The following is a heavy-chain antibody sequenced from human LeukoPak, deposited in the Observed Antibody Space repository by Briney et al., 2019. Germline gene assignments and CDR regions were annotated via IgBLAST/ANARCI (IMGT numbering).Heavy chain of an antibody. V-gene: IGHV4-34*01. D-gene: IGHD2-15*01. CDR1: GGXFSGYY. Sequence: PSETLSLTCAVNGGXFSGYYCIWIRQPPGKGLEWIGEIHHSGSTNYNPSLKSRVTISVDTSKNQFSLKLSSVTAADTAVYYCARGGECGSCDGFDMWGQGIMVTVSS. J-gene: IGHJ3*02. CDR3: ARGGECGSCDGFDM. CDR2: IHHSGST.